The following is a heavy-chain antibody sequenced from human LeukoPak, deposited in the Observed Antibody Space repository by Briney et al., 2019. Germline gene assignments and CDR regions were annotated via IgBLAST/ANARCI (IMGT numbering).Heavy chain of an antibody. CDR1: GGSISSSNW. Sequence: SETLSLTCAVSGGSISSSNWWSWVRQPPGKGLEWIGEIYHSGSTNYNPSLKSRVTISVDKSKNQFSPKLSSVTAADTAVYYCARDLIVATIRPYAFDIWGQGTMVTVSS. V-gene: IGHV4-4*02. CDR2: IYHSGST. J-gene: IGHJ3*02. D-gene: IGHD5-12*01. CDR3: ARDLIVATIRPYAFDI.